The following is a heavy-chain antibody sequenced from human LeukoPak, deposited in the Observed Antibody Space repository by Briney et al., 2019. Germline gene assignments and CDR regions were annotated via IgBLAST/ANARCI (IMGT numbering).Heavy chain of an antibody. J-gene: IGHJ6*04. CDR3: ARDLGITGTPCLDV. V-gene: IGHV6-1*01. D-gene: IGHD1-7*01. CDR2: KYYRAKWYN. CDR1: GDSVSSNSAA. Sequence: SQTLSLTCAISGDSVSSNSAAWHWASQSPSRGLEWLVRKYYRAKWYNDYAVSVKSRITINPDTSKNQVSLQLNSVTPEDTAVYYCARDLGITGTPCLDVWGKGTTVTVSS.